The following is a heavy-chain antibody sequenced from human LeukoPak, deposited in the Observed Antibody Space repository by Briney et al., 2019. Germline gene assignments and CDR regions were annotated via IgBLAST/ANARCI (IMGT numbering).Heavy chain of an antibody. CDR2: ISTSSSYI. J-gene: IGHJ4*02. Sequence: GGSLRLSCAASAFTFSSYSMNWVRQAPGKGLEWVSSISTSSSYIYYADSVKGRFTISRDNAKNSLYLQMNSLRAEDTAVYYCARVKVATLVSYYFDYWGQGTLVTVSS. V-gene: IGHV3-21*01. D-gene: IGHD5-12*01. CDR3: ARVKVATLVSYYFDY. CDR1: AFTFSSYS.